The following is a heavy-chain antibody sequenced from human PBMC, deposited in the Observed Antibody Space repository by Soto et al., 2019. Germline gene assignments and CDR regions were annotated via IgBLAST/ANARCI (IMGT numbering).Heavy chain of an antibody. CDR1: GYTFTSYG. V-gene: IGHV1-18*01. J-gene: IGHJ5*02. D-gene: IGHD4-17*01. Sequence: QVQLVQSGAEVKKPGASVKVSCTASGYTFTSYGISWVRQAPGHGLEWMGWISAYNGNTNYAQKLQGRVTMTTDTSTSTAYMELRSLRSDDTAVYYCSRGDYAGPGGPYNWFDPWGQGTLVTVSS. CDR3: SRGDYAGPGGPYNWFDP. CDR2: ISAYNGNT.